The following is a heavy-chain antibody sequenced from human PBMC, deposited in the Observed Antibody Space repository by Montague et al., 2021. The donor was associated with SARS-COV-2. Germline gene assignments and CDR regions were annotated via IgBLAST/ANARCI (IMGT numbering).Heavy chain of an antibody. D-gene: IGHD3-3*01. CDR1: GGSVNSGSYH. Sequence: SETLSLTCTVSGGSVNSGSYHWNWIRQPPGKGLEWIGYIYYSGSTSYNPSLKSRVTTSLDTSKNQFSLNLTSVTAADTALYFCARELEIHDFWSGYYIGDWGQGTLVTVSS. CDR3: ARELEIHDFWSGYYIGD. CDR2: IYYSGST. J-gene: IGHJ4*02. V-gene: IGHV4-61*01.